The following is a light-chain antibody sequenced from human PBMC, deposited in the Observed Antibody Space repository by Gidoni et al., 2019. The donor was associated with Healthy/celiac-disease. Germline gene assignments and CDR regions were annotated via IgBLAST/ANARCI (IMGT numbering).Light chain of an antibody. J-gene: IGKJ4*01. V-gene: IGKV3-20*01. CDR2: GAS. CDR3: QQYGI. Sequence: ETVLTQSPGTLSLSPEERATLSCRASQSVSSSYLAWSQQNPGQAPRLLIYGASSRATGIPDRFSGGGSGTDFTLTLRRLEPEDFAVYYCQQYGIFGGGTKVEIK. CDR1: QSVSSSY.